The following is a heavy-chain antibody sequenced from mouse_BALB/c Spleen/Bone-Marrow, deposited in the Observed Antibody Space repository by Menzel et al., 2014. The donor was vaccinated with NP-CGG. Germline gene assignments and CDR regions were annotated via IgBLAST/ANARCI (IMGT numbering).Heavy chain of an antibody. Sequence: VHVKQFGAELVKPGASVKLSCTASGFNIKDTYMHWVKQRPEQGLEWIGRIDTANGNTKYDPKFQGKATITADTSSNTAYLQLSSLTSEDTAVYYCARYGNGLMDYWGQGTSVTVSS. J-gene: IGHJ4*01. CDR1: GFNIKDTY. V-gene: IGHV14-3*02. D-gene: IGHD2-1*01. CDR3: ARYGNGLMDY. CDR2: IDTANGNT.